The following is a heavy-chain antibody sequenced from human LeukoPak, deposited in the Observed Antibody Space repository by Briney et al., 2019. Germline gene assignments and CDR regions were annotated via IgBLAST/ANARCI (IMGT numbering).Heavy chain of an antibody. Sequence: ETLSLTCAVYGGSFSGYYWSWIREPPGKGLEWIGEINHSGSTNYNPSLKSRVTISVDTSKNQFSLKLSSVTAADTAVYYCARRLRWHMDVWGKGTTVTVSS. V-gene: IGHV4-34*01. D-gene: IGHD2-15*01. CDR2: INHSGST. J-gene: IGHJ6*03. CDR1: GGSFSGYY. CDR3: ARRLRWHMDV.